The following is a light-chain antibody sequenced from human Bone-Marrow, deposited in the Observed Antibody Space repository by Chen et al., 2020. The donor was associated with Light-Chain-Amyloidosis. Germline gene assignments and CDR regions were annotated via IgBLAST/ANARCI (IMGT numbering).Light chain of an antibody. CDR2: DNN. CDR3: GTWDSSLGAVV. V-gene: IGLV1-51*01. Sequence: QSVLTQPPSVSAAPGQKVTISCSGSNSNIGRNYVSWYQQLPGAAPELLIYDNNKRPPEILDRFSGSKSGTSATLGISGLQTGDEADYYCGTWDSSLGAVVFGGGTKLTVL. CDR1: NSNIGRNY. J-gene: IGLJ3*02.